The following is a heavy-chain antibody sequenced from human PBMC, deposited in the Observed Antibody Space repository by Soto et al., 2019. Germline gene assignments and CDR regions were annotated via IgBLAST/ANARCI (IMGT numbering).Heavy chain of an antibody. D-gene: IGHD3-10*01. V-gene: IGHV4-30-2*01. CDR2: ISQSGST. CDR3: ARDHTSRSYRFDY. CDR1: GVSISNADYS. Sequence: QLQLQESGSALVTPSQTLSLTCAVSGVSISNADYSWSWIRQPPGKGLEWIGYISQSGSTTYNPSLPRRLTISLDSSKNEFSLKLTSVPAADTAVYYCARDHTSRSYRFDYWGRGTLVTVST. J-gene: IGHJ4*02.